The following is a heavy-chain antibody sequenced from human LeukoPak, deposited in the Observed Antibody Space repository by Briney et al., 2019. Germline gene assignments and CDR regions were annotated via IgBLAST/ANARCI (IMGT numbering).Heavy chain of an antibody. CDR1: GFTFSNAW. V-gene: IGHV3-15*01. CDR3: TTVWPLAVAGTFGRIDY. J-gene: IGHJ4*02. D-gene: IGHD6-19*01. CDR2: IKSKTDGGTT. Sequence: PGGSLRLSCAASGFTFSNAWMSWVRQAPGKGLEWVGRIKSKTDGGTTDYAAPVKGRFTISRDDSKNTLYLQMNSLKTEDTAVYYCTTVWPLAVAGTFGRIDYWGQGTLVTVSS.